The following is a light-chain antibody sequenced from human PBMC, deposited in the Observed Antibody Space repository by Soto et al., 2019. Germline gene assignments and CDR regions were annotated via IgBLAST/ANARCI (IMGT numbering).Light chain of an antibody. CDR3: QQTYSAPLFT. V-gene: IGKV1-39*01. CDR1: QSISNC. J-gene: IGKJ3*01. CDR2: GAS. Sequence: DIQMTQSPSSLSASVGDRVIITCRASQSISNCLNWYQQKPGRAPKFLIFGASNLQSGVPSRFSGSGSGTDFTLTISSLQPEDFATYFCQQTYSAPLFTFGPGTKVNVK.